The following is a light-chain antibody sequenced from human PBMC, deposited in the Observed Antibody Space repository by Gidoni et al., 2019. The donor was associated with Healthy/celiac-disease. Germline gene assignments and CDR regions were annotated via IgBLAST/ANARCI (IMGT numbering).Light chain of an antibody. CDR1: QSISSY. CDR3: QQSYSTPRT. Sequence: DIQITQSPSSLSASVGDRVTIPCLSSQSISSYLNWYHQKPGKAPKLLIYAASSLQSGVPSRFSGSGSGKDCTPTISSLQPEDFATYYCQQSYSTPRTFGQGTKVEIK. V-gene: IGKV1-39*01. CDR2: AAS. J-gene: IGKJ1*01.